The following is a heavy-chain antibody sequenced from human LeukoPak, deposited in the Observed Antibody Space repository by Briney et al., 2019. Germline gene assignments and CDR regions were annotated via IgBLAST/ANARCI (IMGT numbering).Heavy chain of an antibody. CDR3: ARDLNSNYYYYYMDV. V-gene: IGHV1-69*04. CDR1: GGTFSSYA. J-gene: IGHJ6*03. D-gene: IGHD4-11*01. CDR2: IIPILGIA. Sequence: ASVKVSCKASGGTFSSYAISWVRQAPGQGLEWMGRIIPILGIANYAQKFQGRVTITADESTSTAYMELSSLRSEDTAVYYCARDLNSNYYYYYMDVWGKGTTVTVSS.